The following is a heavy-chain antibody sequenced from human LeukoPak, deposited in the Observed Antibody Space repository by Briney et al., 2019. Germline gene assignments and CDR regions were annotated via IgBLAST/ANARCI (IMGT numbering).Heavy chain of an antibody. CDR2: IYYSGST. Sequence: SETLSLTCTVSGGSISSGDYYWSWIRQPPGKGLEWTGYIYYSGSTYYNPSLKSRVTISVDTSKNQFSLKLSSVTAADTAVYYCAREVSRYYDFWSGYYKYMDVWGKGTTVTVSS. CDR3: AREVSRYYDFWSGYYKYMDV. V-gene: IGHV4-30-4*08. CDR1: GGSISSGDYY. J-gene: IGHJ6*03. D-gene: IGHD3-3*01.